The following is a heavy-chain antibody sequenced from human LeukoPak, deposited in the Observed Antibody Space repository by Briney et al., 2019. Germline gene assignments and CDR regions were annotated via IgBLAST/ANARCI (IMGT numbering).Heavy chain of an antibody. V-gene: IGHV1-58*02. Sequence: SVKVSCKASGYTFTSYAMNWVRQARGQRLEWIGWIDVGSGNTNYAQKFQERVTITRDMSTSTAYMELSSLRSEDTAVYYCAVNVWHVPWAFDIWGQGTMVTVSS. CDR3: AVNVWHVPWAFDI. D-gene: IGHD2-2*01. CDR1: GYTFTSYA. CDR2: IDVGSGNT. J-gene: IGHJ3*02.